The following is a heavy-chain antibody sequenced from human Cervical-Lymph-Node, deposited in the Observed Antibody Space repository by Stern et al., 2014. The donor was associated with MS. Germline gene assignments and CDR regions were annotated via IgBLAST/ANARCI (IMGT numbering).Heavy chain of an antibody. CDR2: INPNNGDT. Sequence: VQLVESGAEVKKPGASVSVSCKASGYTFTAYYLHWVRQAPGHGLEWMGRINPNNGDTKYAQNFQGWVTMTRDTSISTAYMDLSSLTSDDTAIYYCARDLGTVTTPGDYWGQGTLVTVSS. D-gene: IGHD4-17*01. V-gene: IGHV1-2*04. CDR1: GYTFTAYY. CDR3: ARDLGTVTTPGDY. J-gene: IGHJ4*02.